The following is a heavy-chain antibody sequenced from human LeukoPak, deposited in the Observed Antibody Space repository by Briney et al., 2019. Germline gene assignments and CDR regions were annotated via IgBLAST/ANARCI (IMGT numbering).Heavy chain of an antibody. D-gene: IGHD3-9*01. CDR1: GGSFSGYY. J-gene: IGHJ4*02. Sequence: SETLSLTCAVYGGSFSGYYWSWIRQPPGKGLEWIGEINHSGSTNYNPPLKSRVTISVDTSKNQFSLKLSSVTAADTAVYYCARGGLRYFDWLLRTYYFDYWGQGTLVTVSS. V-gene: IGHV4-34*01. CDR3: ARGGLRYFDWLLRTYYFDY. CDR2: INHSGST.